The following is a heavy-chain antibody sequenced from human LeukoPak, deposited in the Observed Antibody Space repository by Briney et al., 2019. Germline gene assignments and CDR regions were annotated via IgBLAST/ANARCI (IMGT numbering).Heavy chain of an antibody. CDR1: GGSISSYY. J-gene: IGHJ3*02. CDR3: ARHGYSSSWYAFDI. D-gene: IGHD6-13*01. Sequence: SETLSLTCTVSGGSISSYYWSWIRQPPGKGLEWIGYIYYRGSTNYNPSLKSRVTISVDTSKNQFSLKLSSVTAADTAVYCCARHGYSSSWYAFDIWGQGTMVTVSS. V-gene: IGHV4-59*08. CDR2: IYYRGST.